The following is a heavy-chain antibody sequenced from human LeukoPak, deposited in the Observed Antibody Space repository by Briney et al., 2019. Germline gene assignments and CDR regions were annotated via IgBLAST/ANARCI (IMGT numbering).Heavy chain of an antibody. D-gene: IGHD2-15*01. CDR2: IYHSGST. J-gene: IGHJ4*02. CDR3: ARFFPDIVVVVAEEGYFDY. CDR1: GGSISSSNW. V-gene: IGHV4-4*02. Sequence: SGTLSLTCAVSGGSISSSNWWSWVRQPPGKGLEWIGEIYHSGSTNYNPSLKSRVTISVDKSKNQFSLKLSSVTAAGTAVYYCARFFPDIVVVVAEEGYFDYWGQGTLVTVSS.